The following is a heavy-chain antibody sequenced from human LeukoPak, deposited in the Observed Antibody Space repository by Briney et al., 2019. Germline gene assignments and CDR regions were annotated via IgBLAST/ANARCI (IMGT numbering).Heavy chain of an antibody. CDR3: ASARYASGSYSSWFDP. CDR1: SGSINGYY. CDR2: VSYSGST. Sequence: SETLSLTCTVSSGSINGYYWSWIRQPPGQGLEWIGYVSYSGSTNYNPSLQSRVTISIGTSKNQFSLKLNSVTAADTAVYYCASARYASGSYSSWFDPWGQATLVTVSS. D-gene: IGHD3-10*01. V-gene: IGHV4-59*01. J-gene: IGHJ5*02.